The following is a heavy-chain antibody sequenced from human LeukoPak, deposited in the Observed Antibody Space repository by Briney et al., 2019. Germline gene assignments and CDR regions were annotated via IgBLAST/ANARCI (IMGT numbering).Heavy chain of an antibody. Sequence: GRSLRLSCAASGFTFSSYAMHWVRQASGKGLEWVAVISYDGSNKYYADSVKCRFTISRDNSKNTLYLQMSSLRAEDTAVYYCARASNYYDSSGYTGYYFDYWGQGTLVTVSS. J-gene: IGHJ4*02. CDR2: ISYDGSNK. CDR1: GFTFSSYA. D-gene: IGHD3-22*01. CDR3: ARASNYYDSSGYTGYYFDY. V-gene: IGHV3-30*04.